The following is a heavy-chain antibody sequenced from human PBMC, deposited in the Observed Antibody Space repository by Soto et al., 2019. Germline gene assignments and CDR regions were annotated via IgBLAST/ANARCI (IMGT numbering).Heavy chain of an antibody. V-gene: IGHV1-69*01. CDR2: IIPIFGIA. Sequence: QVQLVQSGDEVKKPGSSVKVSCKASGGTLLSYTISWVRQAPGQGLEWMGGIIPIFGIANYAQKYQGRATITADESTGVAYMELSSLRSEDTAVYSCAGGEGETAIENVWGQGTTVTVSS. CDR1: GGTLLSYT. CDR3: AGGEGETAIENV. J-gene: IGHJ6*02. D-gene: IGHD5-18*01.